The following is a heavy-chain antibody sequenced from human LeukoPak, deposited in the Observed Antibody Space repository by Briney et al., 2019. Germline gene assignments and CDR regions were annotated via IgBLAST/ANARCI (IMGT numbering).Heavy chain of an antibody. CDR1: GGSISSGDYY. V-gene: IGHV4-30-4*01. J-gene: IGHJ3*02. D-gene: IGHD2-21*02. CDR2: IYYSGST. Sequence: PSQTLSLTCTVSGGSISSGDYYWSWIRQPPGKGLEWIGYIYYSGSTYYNPSLKSRVTISVDTSKNQFSLKLSSETAADTAVYYCARGSSDCGGDCYGAFDIWGQGTMVTVSS. CDR3: ARGSSDCGGDCYGAFDI.